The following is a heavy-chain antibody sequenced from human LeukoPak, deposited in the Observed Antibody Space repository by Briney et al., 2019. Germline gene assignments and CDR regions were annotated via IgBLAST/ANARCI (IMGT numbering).Heavy chain of an antibody. CDR1: GFTFTGYY. CDR3: ARSPGISYFDY. CDR2: INPNSGGT. D-gene: IGHD2-15*01. Sequence: ASVKVSCKASGFTFTGYYMHWVRHAPGQGLQWKGRINPNSGGTKYAQKFQGRVTLTRDTSINTAYMELSRLRSDDTDVYYCARSPGISYFDYWGQGTLVTVSS. V-gene: IGHV1-2*05. J-gene: IGHJ4*02.